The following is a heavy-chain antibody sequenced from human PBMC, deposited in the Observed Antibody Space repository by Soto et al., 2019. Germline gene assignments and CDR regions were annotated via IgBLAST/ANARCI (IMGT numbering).Heavy chain of an antibody. J-gene: IGHJ4*02. Sequence: QLQLQESGPGLVKPSETLSLTCTVSGGSISSSSYYWGWIRQPPGKGLEWIGSIYYSGSTYYNPSLKSRVTDSVNTSQNQLSLRLSSVTAADTAVYYCASPVVGCSGGSCYDYWGQGTLVTVSS. V-gene: IGHV4-39*01. CDR1: GGSISSSSYY. CDR3: ASPVVGCSGGSCYDY. D-gene: IGHD2-15*01. CDR2: IYYSGST.